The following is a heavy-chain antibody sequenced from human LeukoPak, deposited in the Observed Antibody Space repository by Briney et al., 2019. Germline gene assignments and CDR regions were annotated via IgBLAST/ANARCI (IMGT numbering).Heavy chain of an antibody. CDR2: ISYDGSNK. D-gene: IGHD5-18*01. CDR1: GFTFSSYA. Sequence: GGSLRLSCAASGFTFSSYAMHWVRQAPGKGLDWVAVISYDGSNKYYADSVKGRFTISRDNSKNTLYLQMNSLRAEDTAVYYCARDTRRGYSYGYLDYWGQGTLVTVSS. V-gene: IGHV3-30-3*01. J-gene: IGHJ4*02. CDR3: ARDTRRGYSYGYLDY.